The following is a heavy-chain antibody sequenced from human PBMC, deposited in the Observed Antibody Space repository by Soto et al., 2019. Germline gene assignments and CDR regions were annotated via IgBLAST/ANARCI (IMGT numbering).Heavy chain of an antibody. D-gene: IGHD1-26*01. Sequence: SETLSLTCTVSNVSITGSYWNWIRQPPGKGLEWIGFVYYTGTTKYNPSLKSRVTISVDRSKNEFSLKLTSVTTADTAFYFCARDFAGRGPFDPWGQGTLVTVSS. CDR1: NVSITGSY. CDR3: ARDFAGRGPFDP. V-gene: IGHV4-59*01. J-gene: IGHJ5*01. CDR2: VYYTGTT.